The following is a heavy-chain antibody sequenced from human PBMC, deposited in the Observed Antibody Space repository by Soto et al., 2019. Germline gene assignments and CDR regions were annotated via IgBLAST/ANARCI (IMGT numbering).Heavy chain of an antibody. D-gene: IGHD3-22*01. Sequence: PGESVKISRKGSGYSFSNYCITWLRHMPGKGLEWMASIYHSASHSRCSPCFQGQVTISADKSISTAYLQWSSLEASDTAMYYCARPDSSGYYVDWAQGTLVPVSS. CDR2: IYHSASHS. J-gene: IGHJ4*02. V-gene: IGHV5-51*01. CDR3: ARPDSSGYYVD. CDR1: GYSFSNYC.